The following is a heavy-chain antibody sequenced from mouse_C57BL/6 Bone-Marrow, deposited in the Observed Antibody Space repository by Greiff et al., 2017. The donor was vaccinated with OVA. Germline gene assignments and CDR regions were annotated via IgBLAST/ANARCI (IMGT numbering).Heavy chain of an antibody. V-gene: IGHV14-4*01. CDR1: GFNIKDDY. CDR2: IDPENGDP. Sequence: EVQLHQSGAELVRPGASVKLSCTASGFNIKDDYMHWVKQRPEQGLEWIGWIDPENGDPEYASKFQGKATITADTSSNTAYLQLSSLTSEDTAVYYCTSITTVVAGDWYFDVWGTGTTVTVSS. J-gene: IGHJ1*03. CDR3: TSITTVVAGDWYFDV. D-gene: IGHD1-1*01.